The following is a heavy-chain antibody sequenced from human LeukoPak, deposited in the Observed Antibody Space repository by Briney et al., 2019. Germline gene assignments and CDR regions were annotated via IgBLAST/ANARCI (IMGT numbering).Heavy chain of an antibody. CDR1: GGSISSSSYY. Sequence: SETLSLTCTVSGGSISSSSYYWGWIRQPPGKGLEWIGSIYYSGSTYYNPSLKSRVTISVDTSKNQFSLKLSSVTAADTAVYYCASFYYGSGSYWGGGYYMDVWGKGTTVTISS. D-gene: IGHD3-10*01. CDR2: IYYSGST. CDR3: ASFYYGSGSYWGGGYYMDV. V-gene: IGHV4-39*01. J-gene: IGHJ6*03.